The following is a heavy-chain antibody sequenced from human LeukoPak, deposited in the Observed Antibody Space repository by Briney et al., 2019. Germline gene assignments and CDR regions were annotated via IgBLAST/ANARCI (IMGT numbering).Heavy chain of an antibody. V-gene: IGHV3-74*01. D-gene: IGHD6-25*01. J-gene: IGHJ4*02. CDR3: ARGGYSGSYYRFS. CDR2: TSKDGSDT. Sequence: GGSLRLSCAASGFRFSDYWMHWVRQGPGKGPEWLSRTSKDGSDTFYADAAKGRFTASRDNAKNTVYLQVTNVRPEDTAVYFCARGGYSGSYYRFSWGQGTLVTVA. CDR1: GFRFSDYW.